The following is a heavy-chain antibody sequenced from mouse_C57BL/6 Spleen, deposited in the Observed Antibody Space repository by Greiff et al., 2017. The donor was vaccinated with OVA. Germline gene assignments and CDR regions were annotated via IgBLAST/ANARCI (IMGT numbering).Heavy chain of an antibody. V-gene: IGHV5-4*01. CDR2: ISDGGSYT. CDR1: GFTFSSYA. J-gene: IGHJ1*03. CDR3: ARDDGYDGYPHWYFDV. D-gene: IGHD2-3*01. Sequence: EVQWVESGGGLVKPGGSLKLSCAASGFTFSSYAMSWVRQTPEKRLEWVATISDGGSYTYYPDNVKGRFTISRDNAKNNLYLQMSHLKSEDTAMYYCARDDGYDGYPHWYFDVWGTGTTVTVSS.